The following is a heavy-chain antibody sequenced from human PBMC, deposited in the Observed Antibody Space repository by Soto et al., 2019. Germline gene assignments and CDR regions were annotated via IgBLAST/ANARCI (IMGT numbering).Heavy chain of an antibody. J-gene: IGHJ4*02. Sequence: EVPLVESGGGLVQPGGSLRLSCAASGFTFSSYWMHCVRQAPGKGLVWVSRINSDGSSTTYADSVKGRFTISRDNAKNTLYLQMNSLRAEDTAVYYCARVETCSSTSCYSVFDYWGQGTLVTVSS. V-gene: IGHV3-74*03. CDR2: INSDGSST. CDR3: ARVETCSSTSCYSVFDY. D-gene: IGHD2-2*01. CDR1: GFTFSSYW.